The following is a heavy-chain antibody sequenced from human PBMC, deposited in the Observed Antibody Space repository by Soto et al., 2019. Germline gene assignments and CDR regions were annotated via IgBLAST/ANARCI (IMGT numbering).Heavy chain of an antibody. CDR2: ISVSGGSI. J-gene: IGHJ4*02. Sequence: PGGSLRLSCAAYGLTFRSYDMSWIRQAPGKGLEWVSAISVSGGSIYYADSVRGRFTIARDNYNKTLYLLMKRLRAGDTAVYYCARDLYDSSGYYEYYSDYWGQGTLVTVSS. CDR1: GLTFRSYD. CDR3: ARDLYDSSGYYEYYSDY. D-gene: IGHD3-22*01. V-gene: IGHV3-23*01.